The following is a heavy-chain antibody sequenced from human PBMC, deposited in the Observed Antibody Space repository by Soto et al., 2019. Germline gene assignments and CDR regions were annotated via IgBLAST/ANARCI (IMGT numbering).Heavy chain of an antibody. J-gene: IGHJ4*02. CDR1: GFIFNAYA. CDR2: IGGSGGNT. Sequence: GGSLRLSCAASGFIFNAYAMTWVRQAPGKGLEWVSAIGGSGGNTYYAASVKGRFTISRDNSRDTVDLQMNSLRAEDTAVYYCARVASDYINSPDKRGQAILVTVCS. D-gene: IGHD4-4*01. CDR3: ARVASDYINSPDK. V-gene: IGHV3-23*01.